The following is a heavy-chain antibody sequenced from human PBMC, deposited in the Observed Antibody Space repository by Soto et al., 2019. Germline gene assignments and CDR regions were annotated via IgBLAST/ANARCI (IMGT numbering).Heavy chain of an antibody. CDR2: IIPIFGTA. V-gene: IGHV1-69*06. CDR1: GGTFSSYA. D-gene: IGHD1-26*01. CDR3: ARDLLGLGSGGGFDP. Sequence: QVQLVQSGAEVKKPGSSVKVSCKASGGTFSSYAISWVRQAPGQGLEWMGGIIPIFGTANYAQKFQGRVTITGDKSTSAAYMELRGRRSEDTAVYYCARDLLGLGSGGGFDPWGQGTLVTVSS. J-gene: IGHJ5*01.